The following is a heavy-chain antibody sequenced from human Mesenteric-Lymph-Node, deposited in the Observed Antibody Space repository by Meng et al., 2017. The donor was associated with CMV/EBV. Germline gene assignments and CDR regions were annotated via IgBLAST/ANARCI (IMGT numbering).Heavy chain of an antibody. J-gene: IGHJ6*02. CDR2: ISYDGSNK. Sequence: GESLKISCAASGFTFSSYAMHWVRQAPGKGLEWVAVISYDGSNKYYADSVKGRFTISRDNSKNTVYVQMNSLRAEDTAVYYCARDLESEQRDYGLDVWGQGTTVTVSS. V-gene: IGHV3-30*04. CDR3: ARDLESEQRDYGLDV. D-gene: IGHD4/OR15-4a*01. CDR1: GFTFSSYA.